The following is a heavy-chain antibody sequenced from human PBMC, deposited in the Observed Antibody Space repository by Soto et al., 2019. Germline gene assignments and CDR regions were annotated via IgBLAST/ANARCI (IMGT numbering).Heavy chain of an antibody. CDR1: GFSLSAYGVR. CDR2: IHWNDDK. Sequence: TRVKPREALAQSGSFAGFSLSAYGVRVIWFRQPPGETLEWLALIHWNDDKRYSPYLKSRLTITKDTSKNQVVLTLTNLDPLDTGTYFCAHPKDRSGFLTSWGQGILVTVSS. CDR3: AHPKDRSGFLTS. J-gene: IGHJ5*02. V-gene: IGHV2-5*01. D-gene: IGHD3-22*01.